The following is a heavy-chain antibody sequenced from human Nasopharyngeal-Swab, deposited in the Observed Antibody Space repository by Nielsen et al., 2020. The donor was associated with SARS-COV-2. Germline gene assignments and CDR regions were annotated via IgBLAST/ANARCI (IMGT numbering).Heavy chain of an antibody. V-gene: IGHV4-59*13. CDR1: GGSISSYY. CDR3: ARNLVGYYYDMVGAFDI. CDR2: IYYSGST. D-gene: IGHD3-22*01. Sequence: SETLSLTCTVSGGSISSYYWSWIRQPPGEGLEWIGYIYYSGSTNYNPSLKSRVTISVDTSKNQFSLKLSSVTAADTAVYYCARNLVGYYYDMVGAFDIWGQGTMVTVSS. J-gene: IGHJ3*02.